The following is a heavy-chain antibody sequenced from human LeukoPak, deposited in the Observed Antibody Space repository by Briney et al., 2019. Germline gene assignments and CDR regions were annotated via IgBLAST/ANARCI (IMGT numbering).Heavy chain of an antibody. CDR2: IYSGGST. CDR1: GFTFSSYA. J-gene: IGHJ4*02. D-gene: IGHD3-10*01. V-gene: IGHV3-66*01. CDR3: ARDPKKWFGELWD. Sequence: PGGSLRLSCAASGFTFSSYAMSWVRQAPGKGLEWVSVIYSGGSTYYADSVKGRFTISRDNSKNTLYLQMNSLRAEDTAVYYCARDPKKWFGELWDWGQGTLVTVSS.